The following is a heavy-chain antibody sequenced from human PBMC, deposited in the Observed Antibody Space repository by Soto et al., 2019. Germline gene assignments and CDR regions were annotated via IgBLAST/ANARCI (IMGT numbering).Heavy chain of an antibody. V-gene: IGHV1-2*02. CDR1: GYTFTGYY. J-gene: IGHJ6*02. Sequence: ASVKVSCTASGYTFTGYYVHWVREAPGQGLEWMGWINPETGGTSYAQKFQGRVTLSRDTSINTAYLELSRLRFDDAAVYFCARERYQVISDGMDVWGQGTTVTVSS. CDR3: ARERYQVISDGMDV. CDR2: INPETGGT. D-gene: IGHD2-2*01.